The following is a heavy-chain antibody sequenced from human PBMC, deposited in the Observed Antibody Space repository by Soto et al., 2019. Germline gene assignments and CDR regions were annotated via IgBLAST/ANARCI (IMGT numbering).Heavy chain of an antibody. Sequence: GGSLRLSCAASGFTFSNYAMRWVRSGPGQGLEWVSGISGSGGTIYYADSVKGRFTISRDNSKNTLFLHMNSLIAEDTAVYYCAKDGEGARGYDIGPYDPWGQGTQVTESS. CDR2: ISGSGGTI. D-gene: IGHD3-3*01. V-gene: IGHV3-23*01. J-gene: IGHJ5*02. CDR1: GFTFSNYA. CDR3: AKDGEGARGYDIGPYDP.